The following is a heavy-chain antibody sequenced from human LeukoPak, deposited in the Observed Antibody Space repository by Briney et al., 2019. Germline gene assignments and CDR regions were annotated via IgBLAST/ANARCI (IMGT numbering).Heavy chain of an antibody. D-gene: IGHD6-19*01. CDR1: GFTFSSYA. J-gene: IGHJ4*02. V-gene: IGHV3-23*01. CDR2: ISGSGGST. CDR3: AKDPGSGWYQDPHYYFDY. Sequence: PGGSLRLSCAASGFTFSSYAMSWVRQAPGKGLEWVSAISGSGGSTYYADSVKGRFTISRDNSKNTLYLQMNSLRAEDTAVYYCAKDPGSGWYQDPHYYFDYWGQGTLVTVSS.